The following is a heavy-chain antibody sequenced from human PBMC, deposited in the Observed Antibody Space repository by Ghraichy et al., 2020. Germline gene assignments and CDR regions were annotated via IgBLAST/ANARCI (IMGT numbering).Heavy chain of an antibody. V-gene: IGHV3-23*01. CDR1: GFFFSSYA. J-gene: IGHJ4*02. CDR2: ISGSGVAT. Sequence: GGSLGLSCAASGFFFSSYAMSWVRQAPGKGLEWVSAISGSGVATYDADSVRGRFTISRDNSKNTLYLQMKSLRAEGTAVYYCAKRLSDSRGYYGFDYWGQGILVTVSS. D-gene: IGHD3-22*01. CDR3: AKRLSDSRGYYGFDY.